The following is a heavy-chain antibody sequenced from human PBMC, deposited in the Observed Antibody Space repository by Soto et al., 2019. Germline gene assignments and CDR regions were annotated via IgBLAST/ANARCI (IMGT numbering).Heavy chain of an antibody. Sequence: PGGSLRLSCAASGFTFSSYWMSWVRQAPGKGLEWVANIKQDGSEKYYVDSVKGRFTISRDNAKNSLYLQMNSLRAEDTAVYYCARDVFNFWSGIGAFDIWGLGTMVTVSS. D-gene: IGHD3-3*01. CDR3: ARDVFNFWSGIGAFDI. J-gene: IGHJ3*02. CDR2: IKQDGSEK. V-gene: IGHV3-7*03. CDR1: GFTFSSYW.